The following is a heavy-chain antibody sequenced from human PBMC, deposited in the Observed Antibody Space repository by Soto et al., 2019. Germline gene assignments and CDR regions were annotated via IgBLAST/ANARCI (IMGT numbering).Heavy chain of an antibody. D-gene: IGHD2-2*01. CDR3: ARGRGSTGYLGREHYFDY. CDR2: IDIGGNT. J-gene: IGHJ4*02. Sequence: EVQVVESGGGLVQPGGSLRLSCAASGFSVTTNSMNWVRQAPGKGREWVSIIDIGGNTYYADSVKDRFTISRDNSRNTLYLHMDSLRAEDTAVYYCARGRGSTGYLGREHYFDYWGQGTLVTVSP. CDR1: GFSVTTNS. V-gene: IGHV3-66*01.